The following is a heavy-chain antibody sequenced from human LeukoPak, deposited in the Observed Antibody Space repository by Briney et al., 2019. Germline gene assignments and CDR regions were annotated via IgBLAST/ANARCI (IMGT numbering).Heavy chain of an antibody. CDR2: ISGSGGST. V-gene: IGHV3-23*01. J-gene: IGHJ5*02. Sequence: GGSLRLSCAASGFTFRSYAMRGLRQAPGKGLAWVSAISGSGGSTYYADSVKVPLTISRDNSKNTLYLQMISLRAEDTAVYYCACGAGGSGTYGNWFDPWGQGTLVTVSS. CDR3: ACGAGGSGTYGNWFDP. D-gene: IGHD3-10*01. CDR1: GFTFRSYA.